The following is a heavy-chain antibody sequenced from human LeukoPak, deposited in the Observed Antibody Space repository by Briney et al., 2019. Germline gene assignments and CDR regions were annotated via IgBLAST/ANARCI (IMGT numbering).Heavy chain of an antibody. V-gene: IGHV3-23*01. D-gene: IGHD5-12*01. CDR2: ISAGADVI. J-gene: IGHJ4*02. CDR1: GFSFRDYP. Sequence: GGSLRLSCEAAGFSFRDYPMGWVRRASGKRLEWVSGISAGADVIFYADPVKGRFTISRDNSKNTLYLHMNSLRAEDSAEYYCAKEVGRSGYDLGGGYWGQGTLVTVSS. CDR3: AKEVGRSGYDLGGGY.